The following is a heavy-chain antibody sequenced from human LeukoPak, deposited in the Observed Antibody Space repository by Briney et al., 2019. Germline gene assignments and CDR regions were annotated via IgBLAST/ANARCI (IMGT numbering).Heavy chain of an antibody. D-gene: IGHD3-10*01. J-gene: IGHJ4*02. CDR2: IYSSGST. CDR1: GGSISSYY. V-gene: IGHV4-4*07. CDR3: ARGNNYGSFNDF. Sequence: PSETLSLTCTVSGGSISSYYWSWIRQPPGKGLEWIGRIYSSGSTKTNPSLKSRVTMSVDMSKNQFSLRLSSVTAADTAVYYCARGNNYGSFNDFWGQGTLVTVSS.